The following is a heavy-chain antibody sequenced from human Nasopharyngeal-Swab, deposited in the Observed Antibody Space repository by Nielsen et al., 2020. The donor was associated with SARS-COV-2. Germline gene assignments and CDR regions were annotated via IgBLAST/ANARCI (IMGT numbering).Heavy chain of an antibody. J-gene: IGHJ4*02. Sequence: SQTLSLTCAIPGDSVSSHSAGWNWIRHSPSRCLEWLGRTLYRSKRYKDYAESVKSRIAVNPDTSKNQFSLQLNSVTPEDTAVYYCARGRDFSIDSWGQGTLVTASS. CDR2: TLYRSKRYK. D-gene: IGHD3-3*01. CDR3: ARGRDFSIDS. CDR1: GDSVSSHSAG. V-gene: IGHV6-1*01.